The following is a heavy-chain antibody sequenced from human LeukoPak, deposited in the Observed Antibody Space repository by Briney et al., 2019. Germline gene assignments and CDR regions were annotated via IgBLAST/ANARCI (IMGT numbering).Heavy chain of an antibody. CDR1: GYTFTSYD. V-gene: IGHV1-8*01. CDR3: TRGGIIILGVATVVDY. CDR2: MNPGSGNT. D-gene: IGHD3/OR15-3a*01. J-gene: IGHJ4*02. Sequence: ASVKVSCTASGYTFTSYDINWVRQTTGQGLEWMGWMNPGSGNTGYAQKFQGRVTTTRNTSISTVYMEVSGLRSEDTAVYYCTRGGIIILGVATVVDYWGQGTLVTVSS.